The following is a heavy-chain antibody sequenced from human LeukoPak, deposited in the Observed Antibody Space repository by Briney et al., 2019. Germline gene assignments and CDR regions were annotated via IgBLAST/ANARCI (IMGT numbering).Heavy chain of an antibody. Sequence: ASVKVSCKASGYTFTGYCMHWVRQAPGQGLEWMGWINPKSGGTNYAQKFQGRVTMTRDTSMSTTYMELKRLRSDDTAVYYCARDLGISGWYAPPLGYFDYWGQGTLLTVSS. D-gene: IGHD6-19*01. CDR2: INPKSGGT. CDR1: GYTFTGYC. J-gene: IGHJ4*02. CDR3: ARDLGISGWYAPPLGYFDY. V-gene: IGHV1-2*02.